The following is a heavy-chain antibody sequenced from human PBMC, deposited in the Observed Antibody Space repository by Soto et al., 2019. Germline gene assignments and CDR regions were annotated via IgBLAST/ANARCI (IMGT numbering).Heavy chain of an antibody. CDR3: AGASSRVSSVVAAY. V-gene: IGHV1-2*02. Sequence: ASVKVSCKASGFTFTGYYMHWVRQAPGEGLEWMGWINPNSGGTNYAQKFQGRLTLTSDMPSRTVYMQLSNLRSDDTAVYYCAGASSRVSSVVAAYWGQGTLVTVSS. D-gene: IGHD2-15*01. J-gene: IGHJ4*02. CDR1: GFTFTGYY. CDR2: INPNSGGT.